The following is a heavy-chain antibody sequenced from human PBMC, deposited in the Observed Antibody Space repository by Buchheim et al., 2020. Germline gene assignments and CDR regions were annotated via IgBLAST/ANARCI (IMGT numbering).Heavy chain of an antibody. CDR2: ICCDGSNT. V-gene: IGHV3-33*01. Sequence: QVQLVESGGGLVQPGRSLRLSCAASGFTFSSYGMHWVRQAPGKGLEWVAGICCDGSNTNYADSVKGRFTISSDNSKNTLYLQMNSLRAEDTAVYYCARDASPFGVVIIGYWGQGTL. CDR3: ARDASPFGVVIIGY. J-gene: IGHJ4*02. CDR1: GFTFSSYG. D-gene: IGHD3-3*01.